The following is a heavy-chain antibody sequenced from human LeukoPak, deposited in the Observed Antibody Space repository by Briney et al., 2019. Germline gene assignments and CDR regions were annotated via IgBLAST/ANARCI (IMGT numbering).Heavy chain of an antibody. V-gene: IGHV3-21*01. CDR3: ARDIRDPAAPSYYYYYGMDV. CDR1: GFTFSSYS. CDR2: TSSSSSYI. J-gene: IGHJ6*02. Sequence: GGSLRLSCAASGFTFSSYSMNWVRQAPGKGLEWVSSTSSSSSYIYYADSVKGRFTISRDNAKNSLYLQMNSLRAEDTAVYYCARDIRDPAAPSYYYYYGMDVWGQGTTVTVSS. D-gene: IGHD2-2*01.